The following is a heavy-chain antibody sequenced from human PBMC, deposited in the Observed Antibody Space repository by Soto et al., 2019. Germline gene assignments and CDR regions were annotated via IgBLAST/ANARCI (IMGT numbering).Heavy chain of an antibody. CDR3: XXXXXXXXGXFYF. V-gene: IGHV2-5*02. CDR1: GFSLSTSGVG. CDR2: IYWDDDK. Sequence: QITLKESGPTLVKPTQTLTLTCTFSGFSLSTSGVGVGWIRQPPGKALEWLALIYWDDDKRYSPSLKSRLTXXXXXXXXXXXXXXXXXXXXXXXXXXXXXXXXXXXGXFYF. D-gene: IGHD6-19*01. J-gene: IGHJ4*01.